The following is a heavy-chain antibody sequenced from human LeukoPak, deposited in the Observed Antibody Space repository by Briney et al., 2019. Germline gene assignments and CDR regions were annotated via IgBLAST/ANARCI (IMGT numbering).Heavy chain of an antibody. J-gene: IGHJ3*02. Sequence: SETLSLTCTVSGVSISSYYWSWIRQPPGXGLEWIGYIYYTGSTNYNPSLKSPVTISVDTSKNQFSLKLSSVTAADTAVYYCARDLGYYYGSGSYSHGDAFDIWGQGTMVTVSS. V-gene: IGHV4-59*01. D-gene: IGHD3-10*01. CDR1: GVSISSYY. CDR2: IYYTGST. CDR3: ARDLGYYYGSGSYSHGDAFDI.